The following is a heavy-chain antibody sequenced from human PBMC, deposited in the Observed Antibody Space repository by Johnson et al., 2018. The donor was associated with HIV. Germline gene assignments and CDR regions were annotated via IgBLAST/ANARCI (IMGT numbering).Heavy chain of an antibody. D-gene: IGHD5-18*01. CDR1: GFTFSNHH. CDR3: ARGKAWIQSWDDAFDI. J-gene: IGHJ3*02. V-gene: IGHV3-30-3*01. CDR2: ISYDGTKK. Sequence: QVQLVESGGGVVQPGRSLRLSCAVSGFTFSNHHMTWVRQAPGKGLEWVAVISYDGTKKYYADSVKGRFTMSRDNSKNTIYLQTNSLRREDTAVYYCARGKAWIQSWDDAFDIWGQGTVVTVSS.